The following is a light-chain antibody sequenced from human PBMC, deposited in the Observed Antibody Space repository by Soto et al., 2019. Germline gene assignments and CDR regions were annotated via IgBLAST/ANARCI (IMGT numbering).Light chain of an antibody. Sequence: ETVMTQSPVTLSVSPGERATLSCRASQSVSVNLAWYQQRPGQAPRLLIYGASTRATGVPARFSGSGSGTEFTLTISSLQSEDFAVYYCQQYNNWPPCTFCQGTKLEIK. CDR1: QSVSVN. J-gene: IGKJ2*02. CDR2: GAS. CDR3: QQYNNWPPCT. V-gene: IGKV3D-15*01.